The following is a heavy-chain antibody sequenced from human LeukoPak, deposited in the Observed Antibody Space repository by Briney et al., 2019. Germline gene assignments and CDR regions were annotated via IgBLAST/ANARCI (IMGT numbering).Heavy chain of an antibody. D-gene: IGHD3-3*01. Sequence: SETLSLTCTVSGGSISSSSYYWGWIRQPPGKGLEWIGSIYYSGSTYYNPSLKSRVTISVDTSKNQFSLKLSSVTAADTAVYYCAREWRAISDYWGQGTLVTVSS. CDR3: AREWRAISDY. J-gene: IGHJ4*02. V-gene: IGHV4-39*07. CDR1: GGSISSSSYY. CDR2: IYYSGST.